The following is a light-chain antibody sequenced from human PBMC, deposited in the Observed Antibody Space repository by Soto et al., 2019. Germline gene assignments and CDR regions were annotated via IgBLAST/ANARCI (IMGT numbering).Light chain of an antibody. J-gene: IGLJ1*01. Sequence: QSVLTQPASVSGSPGQSITISCTGTSRDVGGYDYVSWYQQHPDKAPKLVIYEVSNRPSGVSTRFSGSKSGNTASLTISGLQADDEADYYCSSFTTSRTSVFGTGNKVTVL. CDR1: SRDVGGYDY. V-gene: IGLV2-14*01. CDR2: EVS. CDR3: SSFTTSRTSV.